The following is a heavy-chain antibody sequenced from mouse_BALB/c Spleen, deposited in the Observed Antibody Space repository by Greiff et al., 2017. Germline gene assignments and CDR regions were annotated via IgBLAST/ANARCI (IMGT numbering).Heavy chain of an antibody. CDR3: ARATAGNYFDY. CDR1: GFTFSSYA. Sequence: EVKVVESGGGLVKPGGSLKLSCAASGFTFSSYAMSWVRQSPEKRLEWVAEISSGGSYTYYPDTVTGRFTISRDNAKNTLYLEMSSLRSEDTAMYYCARATAGNYFDYWGQGTTLTVSS. J-gene: IGHJ2*01. CDR2: ISSGGSYT. D-gene: IGHD4-1*01. V-gene: IGHV5-9-4*01.